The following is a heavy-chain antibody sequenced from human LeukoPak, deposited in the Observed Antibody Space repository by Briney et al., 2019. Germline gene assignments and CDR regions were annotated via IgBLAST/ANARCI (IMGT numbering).Heavy chain of an antibody. CDR1: GFTFSSYG. V-gene: IGHV3-21*01. CDR3: ARALLVTANALDI. Sequence: GGSLRLFCAASGFTFSSYGMNWVRQAPGKGLEWVSSISSSSTYIYYEDSVKGRFTISRDNAKNSLYLQMNSLRAEDTAVYYCARALLVTANALDIWGQGTMVTVSS. D-gene: IGHD2-21*02. J-gene: IGHJ3*02. CDR2: ISSSSTYI.